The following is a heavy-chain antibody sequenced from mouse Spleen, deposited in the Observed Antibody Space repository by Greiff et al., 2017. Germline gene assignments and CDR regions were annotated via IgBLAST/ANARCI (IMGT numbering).Heavy chain of an antibody. CDR3: ARMGAAHLYFDY. Sequence: QVQLQQPGAELVKPGASVKLSCKASGYTFTSYWMHWVKQRPGQGLEWIGMIHPNSGSTNYNEKFKSKATLTVDKSSSTAYMQLSSLTSEDSAVYYCARMGAAHLYFDYWGQGTTLTVSS. CDR2: IHPNSGST. V-gene: IGHV1-64*01. CDR1: GYTFTSYW. D-gene: IGHD3-2*02. J-gene: IGHJ2*01.